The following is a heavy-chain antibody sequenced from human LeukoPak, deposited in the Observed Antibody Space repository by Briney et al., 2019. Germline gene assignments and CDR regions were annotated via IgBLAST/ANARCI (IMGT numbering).Heavy chain of an antibody. CDR2: MNQDGSKK. CDR3: ARDHPDY. CDR1: GFTFSNFN. V-gene: IGHV3-7*01. J-gene: IGHJ4*02. Sequence: GGSLRLSCAASGFTFSNFNMNWVRQGPGKGLEWVANMNQDGSKKYYVDSVKGRFTISRDNAKNSVYLQMNNLRAEDTAVYYCARDHPDYWGQGTLVTVSS.